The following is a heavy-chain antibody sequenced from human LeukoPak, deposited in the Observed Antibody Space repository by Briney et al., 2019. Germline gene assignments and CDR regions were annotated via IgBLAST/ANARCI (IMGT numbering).Heavy chain of an antibody. V-gene: IGHV4-59*12. CDR2: IYDSGST. D-gene: IGHD5-12*01. CDR3: AREVGWLHPQGAFDI. Sequence: PSETLSLTCTVSGGSISSYYWSWIRQPPGKGLEWIGYIYDSGSTNYNPYLKSRVTISVDTSKNHFSLKLGSVTAADTAVYYCAREVGWLHPQGAFDIWGQGTMVTVSS. J-gene: IGHJ3*02. CDR1: GGSISSYY.